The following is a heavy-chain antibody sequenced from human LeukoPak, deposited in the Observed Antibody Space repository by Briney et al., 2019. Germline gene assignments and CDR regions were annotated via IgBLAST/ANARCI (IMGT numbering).Heavy chain of an antibody. CDR1: GFTFSSYA. V-gene: IGHV3-23*01. CDR2: ISGSGGST. CDR3: AKDRFRGSGSSYFDY. J-gene: IGHJ4*02. D-gene: IGHD1-26*01. Sequence: GGSLRLSCAASGFTFSSYAMSWVRQAPGKGLEWVSAISGSGGSTYYADSVKGRFTISRDNSKNTLYLQMNSLRAEDTAVYYCAKDRFRGSGSSYFDYWGQGTLVTVSS.